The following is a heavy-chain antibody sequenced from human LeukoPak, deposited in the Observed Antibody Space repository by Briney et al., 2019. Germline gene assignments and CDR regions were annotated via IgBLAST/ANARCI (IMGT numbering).Heavy chain of an antibody. Sequence: SGGSLRLSCAASGFTFSSYAMSWVRQAPGKGLEWVSAISGSGGSTYYADSVKGRFTISRDNSKNTLYLQMNSLRAEDTAVYYCAKARWQQLAAILSFDIWGQGTMVTVSS. D-gene: IGHD6-13*01. J-gene: IGHJ3*02. CDR2: ISGSGGST. V-gene: IGHV3-23*01. CDR3: AKARWQQLAAILSFDI. CDR1: GFTFSSYA.